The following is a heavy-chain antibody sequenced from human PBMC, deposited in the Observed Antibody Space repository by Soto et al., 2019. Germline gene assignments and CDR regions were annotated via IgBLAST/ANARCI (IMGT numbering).Heavy chain of an antibody. CDR2: IYWNDDK. V-gene: IGHV2-5*01. Sequence: QITLKESGPTLVKPTQTLTLTCTFSGFSLGTSGVGVGWIRQPPGKALEWLAFIYWNDDKRYNPSLKSRLTIIKDTSRNQVVLTLTNMXPVDTXTXXXAHXXRYDWNDGGWFDPWGQXTXVTVSS. D-gene: IGHD1-20*01. J-gene: IGHJ5*02. CDR3: AHXXRYDWNDGGWFDP. CDR1: GFSLGTSGVG.